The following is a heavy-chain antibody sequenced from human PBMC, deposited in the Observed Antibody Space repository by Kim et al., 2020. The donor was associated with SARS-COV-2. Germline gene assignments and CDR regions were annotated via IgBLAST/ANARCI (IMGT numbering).Heavy chain of an antibody. Sequence: SVKVSCKASGGTFSSYAISWVRQAPGQGLEWMGGIIPIFGTANYAQKFQGRVTITADESTSTAYMELSSLRSEDTAVYYCARVRGTVTAPGDWFDPWGQGTLVTVSS. CDR1: GGTFSSYA. D-gene: IGHD4-17*01. J-gene: IGHJ5*02. CDR3: ARVRGTVTAPGDWFDP. CDR2: IIPIFGTA. V-gene: IGHV1-69*13.